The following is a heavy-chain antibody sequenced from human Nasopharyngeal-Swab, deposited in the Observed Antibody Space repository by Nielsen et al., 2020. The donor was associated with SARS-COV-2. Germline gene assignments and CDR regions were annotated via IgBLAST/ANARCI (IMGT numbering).Heavy chain of an antibody. CDR3: ARFYVRSGRYSGSDPEDY. Sequence: SCKVSGYTLTELSMHWVRQAPGKGLEWVAVIWYDGSNKYYADSVKGRFTISRDNSKNTLYLQMNSLRAEDTAVYYCARFYVRSGRYSGSDPEDYWGQGTLVTVSS. CDR2: IWYDGSNK. V-gene: IGHV3-33*01. J-gene: IGHJ4*02. D-gene: IGHD1-26*01. CDR1: GYTLTELS.